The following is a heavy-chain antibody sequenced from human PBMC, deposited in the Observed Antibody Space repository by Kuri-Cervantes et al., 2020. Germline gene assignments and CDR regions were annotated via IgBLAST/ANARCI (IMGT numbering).Heavy chain of an antibody. CDR3: ARRGLGLQNWFDP. CDR2: IYYSGST. D-gene: IGHD2-15*01. V-gene: IGHV4-39*07. Sequence: GSLRLSCTVSGGSISSSSYYWGWIRQPPGKGLEWIGSIYYSGSTYYNPSLKSRVTISVDTSKNQFSLKLSSVTAADTAVYYCARRGLGLQNWFDPWGQGTLVTVSS. CDR1: GGSISSSSYY. J-gene: IGHJ5*02.